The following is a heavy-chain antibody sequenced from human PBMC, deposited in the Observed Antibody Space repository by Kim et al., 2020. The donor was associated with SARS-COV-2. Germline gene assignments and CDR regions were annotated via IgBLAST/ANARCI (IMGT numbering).Heavy chain of an antibody. D-gene: IGHD6-13*01. CDR2: IRSKANSYAT. CDR3: TRVPPYSNSWWDAFDI. V-gene: IGHV3-73*01. Sequence: GGSLRLSCAASGFTFSDSAMYWVRQASGKGLEWVGRIRSKANSYATAYDVSVKGRFIISRDDSKNTAYLQMNSLKTEDTAIYYCTRVPPYSNSWWDAFDIWGQETIVTVSS. J-gene: IGHJ3*02. CDR1: GFTFSDSA.